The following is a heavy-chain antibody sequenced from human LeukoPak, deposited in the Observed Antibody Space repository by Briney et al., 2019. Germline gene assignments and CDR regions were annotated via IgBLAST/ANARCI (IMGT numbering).Heavy chain of an antibody. Sequence: GGSLRLSCAASGFTFSSYSMNWVRQAPGKGLEWVSSISSSSSYIYYAGSVKGRFTISRDNAKNSLYLQMNSLRAEDTAVYYCARMEITMVRGVIDAPFDYWGQGTLVTVSS. V-gene: IGHV3-21*01. J-gene: IGHJ4*02. CDR3: ARMEITMVRGVIDAPFDY. CDR2: ISSSSSYI. D-gene: IGHD3-10*01. CDR1: GFTFSSYS.